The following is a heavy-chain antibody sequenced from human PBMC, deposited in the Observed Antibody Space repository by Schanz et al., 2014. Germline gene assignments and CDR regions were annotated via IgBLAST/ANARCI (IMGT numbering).Heavy chain of an antibody. J-gene: IGHJ4*02. CDR2: IKQDGSEK. Sequence: EVQLVESGGGLVQPGGSLRLSCAASGFTFSSYWMSWVRQAPGEGLEWVANIKQDGSEKYYVDSVKGRFTISRDNAKNSLYLQMNSLRPEDTAVYYCAKYGGELGVSVSYWGQGTLVTVSS. CDR3: AKYGGELGVSVSY. CDR1: GFTFSSYW. V-gene: IGHV3-7*01. D-gene: IGHD7-27*01.